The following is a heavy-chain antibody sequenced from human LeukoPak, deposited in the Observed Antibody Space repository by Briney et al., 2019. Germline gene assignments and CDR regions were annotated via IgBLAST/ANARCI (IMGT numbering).Heavy chain of an antibody. Sequence: SETLSLTCTVSGASISSITYYWGWLRQPPGEGLEWIGSIYYSGSTYSHPSLTSRDTISVDTSNNLFSVKLSSVTAADTSLYYCARESDFDSTAYLYWGQGILVTVSS. CDR3: ARESDFDSTAYLY. D-gene: IGHD3-22*01. CDR2: IYYSGST. CDR1: GASISSITYY. V-gene: IGHV4-39*02. J-gene: IGHJ4*02.